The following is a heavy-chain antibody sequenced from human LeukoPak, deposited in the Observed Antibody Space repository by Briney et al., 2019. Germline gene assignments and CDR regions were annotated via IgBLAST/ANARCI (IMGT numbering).Heavy chain of an antibody. Sequence: PGGSLRLSCAASGFTFSSYAMHWVRQAPGKGLEWMAFISYDGSNKYYADSVKGRFTISRDNAKNTLYLQMSSLRVEDTAVYYCARGSPDSSSSVDFDYWGQGTLVTVSS. CDR1: GFTFSSYA. D-gene: IGHD6-6*01. CDR2: ISYDGSNK. J-gene: IGHJ4*02. V-gene: IGHV3-30*04. CDR3: ARGSPDSSSSVDFDY.